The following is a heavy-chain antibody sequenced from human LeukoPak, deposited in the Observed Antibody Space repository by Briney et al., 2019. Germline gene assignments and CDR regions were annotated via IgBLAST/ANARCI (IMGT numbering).Heavy chain of an antibody. Sequence: GGSLRLSCAASGFSFSSYSMNWVRQAPGKGLEWVSYITSSSSTMYYADAVKGRFAISRDNAKNTLYLQMNSLRAEDTAVYYCARKSGSSGYPFDYWGQGTLVTVSS. J-gene: IGHJ4*02. CDR2: ITSSSSTM. V-gene: IGHV3-48*01. D-gene: IGHD3-22*01. CDR3: ARKSGSSGYPFDY. CDR1: GFSFSSYS.